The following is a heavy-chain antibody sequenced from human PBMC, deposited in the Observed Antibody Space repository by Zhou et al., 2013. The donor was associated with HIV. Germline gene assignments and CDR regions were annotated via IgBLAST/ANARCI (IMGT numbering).Heavy chain of an antibody. CDR1: GYTFTDYY. D-gene: IGHD2-21*01. J-gene: IGHJ6*01. Sequence: QVQLVQSGAEVKKPGASVKVSCKTSGYTFTDYYMHWVRQAPGQGLEWMGWINPNSGGTNYAQKFQGRVTMTRDTSISTVYLELTRLKRGDTAVYYCAKPGGAGTLFKDSQKFGMDLWGPGTTVVVSS. CDR3: AKPGGAGTLFKDSQKFGMDL. CDR2: INPNSGGT. V-gene: IGHV1-2*02.